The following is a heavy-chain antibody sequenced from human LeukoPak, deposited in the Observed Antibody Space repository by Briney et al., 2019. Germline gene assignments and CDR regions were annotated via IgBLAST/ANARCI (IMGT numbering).Heavy chain of an antibody. CDR2: INPNSGGT. J-gene: IGHJ4*02. CDR1: GYTFTGYY. CDR3: ARYRGIAAAGPLGS. Sequence: ESSVKVSCKASGYTFTGYYMHWVRPAPGQGLEWMGWINPNSGGTNYAQKFQGGVTMTRDTSISTAYMELSRLRSDDTAVYYCARYRGIAAAGPLGSGGQGTLVTVSS. D-gene: IGHD6-13*01. V-gene: IGHV1-2*02.